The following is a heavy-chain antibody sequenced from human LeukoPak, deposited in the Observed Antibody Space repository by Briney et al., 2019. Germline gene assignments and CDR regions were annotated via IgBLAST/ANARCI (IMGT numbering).Heavy chain of an antibody. CDR2: IWYDGSNK. CDR1: GFTFSSYG. D-gene: IGHD5-12*01. J-gene: IGHJ6*02. Sequence: GGSLRLSCAASGFTFSSYGMHWVRQAPGKGLEWVALIWYDGSNKYYADSVKGRFTTSRDNSNNTLYLQMNSLRAEDTAVYYCARKRYSGYSVGMDVWGQGTTVTVSS. V-gene: IGHV3-33*01. CDR3: ARKRYSGYSVGMDV.